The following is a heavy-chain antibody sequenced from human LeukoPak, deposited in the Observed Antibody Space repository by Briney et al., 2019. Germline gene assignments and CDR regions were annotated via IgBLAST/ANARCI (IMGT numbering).Heavy chain of an antibody. Sequence: GGSLRLSCAASGFTFSSYAMHWVRQAPGKGLEWVAVISYDGSNKYCADSVKGRFTISRDNSKNTLYLQMNSLRAEDTAVYYCARSPIGDYFYFDYWGQGTLVTVSS. D-gene: IGHD4-17*01. V-gene: IGHV3-30-3*01. CDR3: ARSPIGDYFYFDY. CDR1: GFTFSSYA. J-gene: IGHJ4*02. CDR2: ISYDGSNK.